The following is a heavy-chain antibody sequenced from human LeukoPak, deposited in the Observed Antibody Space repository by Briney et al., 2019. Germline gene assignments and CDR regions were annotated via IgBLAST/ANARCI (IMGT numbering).Heavy chain of an antibody. V-gene: IGHV1-69*05. CDR2: IIPIFGAA. J-gene: IGHJ6*03. Sequence: ASVTVSCKASGGTFSSYAISWVRQAPGQGLEWMGGIIPIFGAANYARKFQGRVTITTDESTSTAYMELTSLRSEDTAVYYCARGVGFLEYSYYYMDVWGKGTTVTVSS. CDR1: GGTFSSYA. D-gene: IGHD3-3*02. CDR3: ARGVGFLEYSYYYMDV.